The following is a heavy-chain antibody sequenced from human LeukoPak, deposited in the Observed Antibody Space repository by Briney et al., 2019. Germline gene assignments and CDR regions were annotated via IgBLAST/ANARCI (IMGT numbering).Heavy chain of an antibody. CDR2: INPNSGGT. J-gene: IGHJ6*03. V-gene: IGHV1-2*06. CDR3: ASNPPRGYCTNGVCRTKEPTLYYYYMDV. D-gene: IGHD2-8*01. Sequence: GASVKVSCKASGYTFTGYYMHWVRQAPGQGLEWMGRINPNSGGTNYAQKFQGRVTITTDGSTSTACMELSSLRSEDTAVYYCASNPPRGYCTNGVCRTKEPTLYYYYMDVWGKGTTVTVSS. CDR1: GYTFTGYY.